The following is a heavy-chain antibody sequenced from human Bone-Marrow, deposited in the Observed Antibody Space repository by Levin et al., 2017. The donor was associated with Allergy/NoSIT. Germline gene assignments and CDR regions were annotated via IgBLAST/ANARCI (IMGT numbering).Heavy chain of an antibody. Sequence: GGSLRLSCRASGYTFVGYYVHWVRQAPGQGLEWVGRINPDSGATTFAQKFQGRVTMTRDTSISTAYMEVSRLTSDDTAVYFCARSSRSYSDLLDYYMDVWGKGTTVSVSS. CDR2: INPDSGAT. CDR1: GYTFVGYY. V-gene: IGHV1-2*02. CDR3: ARSSRSYSDLLDYYMDV. J-gene: IGHJ6*03. D-gene: IGHD2-21*01.